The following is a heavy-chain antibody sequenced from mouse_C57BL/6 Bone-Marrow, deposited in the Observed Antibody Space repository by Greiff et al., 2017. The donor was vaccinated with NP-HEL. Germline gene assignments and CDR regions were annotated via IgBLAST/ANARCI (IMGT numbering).Heavy chain of an antibody. CDR2: INPNNGGT. J-gene: IGHJ4*01. Sequence: EVQLQQSGPELVKPGASVKISCKASGYTFTDYYMNWVKQSHGKSLEWIGDINPNNGGTSYNQKFKGKATLTVDKSSSTAYMELRSLTSEDSAVYYCARITTVVEGIMDYWGQGTSVTVSS. D-gene: IGHD1-1*01. V-gene: IGHV1-26*01. CDR3: ARITTVVEGIMDY. CDR1: GYTFTDYY.